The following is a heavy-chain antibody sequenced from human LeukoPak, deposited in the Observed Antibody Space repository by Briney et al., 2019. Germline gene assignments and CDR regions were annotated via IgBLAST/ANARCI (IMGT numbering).Heavy chain of an antibody. CDR3: ARASYCGGDCTSDAFDI. D-gene: IGHD2-21*02. CDR1: GGSISSGSYY. Sequence: SQTLSLTCTVSGGSISSGSYYWRWIRQPAGKGLEWIGRIYTSGSTNYNPSLKSRVTISVDTSKNQFSLKLSSVTAADTAVYYCARASYCGGDCTSDAFDIWGQGTMVTVSS. V-gene: IGHV4-61*02. CDR2: IYTSGST. J-gene: IGHJ3*02.